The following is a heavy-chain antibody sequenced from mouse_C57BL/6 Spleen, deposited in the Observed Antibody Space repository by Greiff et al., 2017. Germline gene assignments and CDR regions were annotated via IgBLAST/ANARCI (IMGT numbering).Heavy chain of an antibody. D-gene: IGHD2-5*01. CDR1: GYTFTDYE. CDR3: TRRRGTYYSNYFDY. J-gene: IGHJ2*01. V-gene: IGHV1-15*01. CDR2: IDPETGGT. Sequence: VQGVESGAELARPGASVTLSCKASGYTFTDYEMHWVKQTPVHGLEWIGAIDPETGGTAYNQKFKGKAILTADKSSSTAYMELRSLTSEDSAVYYCTRRRGTYYSNYFDYWGQGTTLTVSS.